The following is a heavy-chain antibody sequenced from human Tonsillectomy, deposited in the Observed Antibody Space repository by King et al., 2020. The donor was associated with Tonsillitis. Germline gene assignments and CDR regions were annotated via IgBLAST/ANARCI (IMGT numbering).Heavy chain of an antibody. D-gene: IGHD3-10*01. J-gene: IGHJ5*02. CDR3: AKHPIIMVRGVMGRVNWFDP. CDR1: GGSISSSSYY. V-gene: IGHV4-39*01. Sequence: QLQESGPGLVKPSETLSLTCTVSGGSISSSSYYWGWIRQPPGKGLEWIGSIYYSGSTYYHPSLKSRFTISVDTSKNQFSLRLSSVTAADTTVYYCAKHPIIMVRGVMGRVNWFDPWGQGTLVTVSS. CDR2: IYYSGST.